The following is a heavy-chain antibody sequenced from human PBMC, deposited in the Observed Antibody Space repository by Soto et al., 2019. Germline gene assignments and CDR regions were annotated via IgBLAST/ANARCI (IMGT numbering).Heavy chain of an antibody. CDR2: IWYDGSNK. CDR3: ARDRQYFDWLSSYYYYYGMDV. J-gene: IGHJ6*02. Sequence: GGSLRLSCAASGFTFSSYGMHWVRQAPGKGLEWVAVIWYDGSNKYYADSVKGRFTISRDNSKNTLYLQMNSLRAEDTAVYYCARDRQYFDWLSSYYYYYGMDVWGQGTTVTVSS. D-gene: IGHD3-9*01. V-gene: IGHV3-33*01. CDR1: GFTFSSYG.